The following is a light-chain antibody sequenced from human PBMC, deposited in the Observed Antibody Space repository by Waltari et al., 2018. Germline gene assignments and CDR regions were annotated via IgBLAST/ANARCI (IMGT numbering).Light chain of an antibody. V-gene: IGKV1-5*03. CDR1: QRVKNN. Sequence: DIQMTQSPSTLSASVGDRVTITCRASQRVKNNLAWYQQKPGKAPKVLIHKASRLESVVPSRFSGSGYGTEFTLTISSLQPDDFATYYCQEYDSLPVTFGGGTKVEIK. J-gene: IGKJ4*01. CDR2: KAS. CDR3: QEYDSLPVT.